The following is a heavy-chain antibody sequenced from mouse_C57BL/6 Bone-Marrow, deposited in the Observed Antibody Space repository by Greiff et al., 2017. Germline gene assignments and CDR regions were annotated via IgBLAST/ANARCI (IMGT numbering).Heavy chain of an antibody. J-gene: IGHJ3*01. CDR3: ARKAYYSNYWFAD. CDR2: ISGGGGNT. CDR1: GFTFSSYT. V-gene: IGHV5-9*01. Sequence: DVKLVESGGGLVKPGGSLKLSCAASGFTFSSYTMSWVRQTPEKRLEWVATISGGGGNTYYPDSVKGRFTISRDNAKNTLYLQMSSLRSEDTALYYCARKAYYSNYWFADWGQGTLVTVSA. D-gene: IGHD2-5*01.